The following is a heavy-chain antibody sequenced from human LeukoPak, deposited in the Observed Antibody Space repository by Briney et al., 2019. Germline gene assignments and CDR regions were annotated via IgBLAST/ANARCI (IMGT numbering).Heavy chain of an antibody. V-gene: IGHV4-34*01. J-gene: IGHJ4*02. Sequence: SETLSLTCAVYGGSFSGYYWSWIRQPPGKGLEWIGEINHSGSTNYNPSLKSRVTISVDTSKNQISLKLSSVTAADTAVYYCARGLRLRGRTRGDYWGQGTLVTVSS. CDR2: INHSGST. CDR3: ARGLRLRGRTRGDY. D-gene: IGHD4-17*01. CDR1: GGSFSGYY.